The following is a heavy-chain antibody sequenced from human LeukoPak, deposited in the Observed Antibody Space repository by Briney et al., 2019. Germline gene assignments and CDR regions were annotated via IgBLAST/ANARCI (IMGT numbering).Heavy chain of an antibody. Sequence: SVKVSCKASGGTFSTYAITWVRQAPGQGLEWMGRVLPIFDMANYAQRFQGRVTITADKSTRTAYMELSSLRSDDTAVYYCARDGGWLQTQNHYYYHGMDVWGQGTTVTVSS. V-gene: IGHV1-69*04. CDR3: ARDGGWLQTQNHYYYHGMDV. D-gene: IGHD5-24*01. CDR2: VLPIFDMA. J-gene: IGHJ6*02. CDR1: GGTFSTYA.